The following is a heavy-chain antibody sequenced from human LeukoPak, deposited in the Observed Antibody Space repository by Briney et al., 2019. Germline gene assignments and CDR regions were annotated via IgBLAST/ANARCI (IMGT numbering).Heavy chain of an antibody. Sequence: GRSLRLSCVASGFTFKSYGMHWVRQAPGKGLEWVAIIWYDGSNKYYADFVKGRFTTSRDNSKNTLYLQMNSLSDEDTAVYYCARGAPSTAYFDVWGRGTLVTVSS. CDR1: GFTFKSYG. J-gene: IGHJ2*01. D-gene: IGHD5/OR15-5a*01. CDR2: IWYDGSNK. CDR3: ARGAPSTAYFDV. V-gene: IGHV3-33*01.